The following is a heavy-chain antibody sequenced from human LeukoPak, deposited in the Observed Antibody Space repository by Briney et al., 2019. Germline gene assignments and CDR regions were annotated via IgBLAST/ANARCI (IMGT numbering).Heavy chain of an antibody. CDR3: ARGGQDIVVVPAAILGYYFDY. D-gene: IGHD2-2*01. CDR1: GGSVSSGSYY. V-gene: IGHV4-61*01. Sequence: SETLSLTCTVSGGSVSSGSYYLSWIRQPPGKGLEWIGYIYYSGSTNYNPSLKSRVTISVDTSKNQFSLKLSSVTAADTAVYYCARGGQDIVVVPAAILGYYFDYWGQGTLVTVSS. J-gene: IGHJ4*02. CDR2: IYYSGST.